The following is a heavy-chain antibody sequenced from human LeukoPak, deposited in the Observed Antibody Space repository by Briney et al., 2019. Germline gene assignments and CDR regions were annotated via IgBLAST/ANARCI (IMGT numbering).Heavy chain of an antibody. V-gene: IGHV4-59*01. CDR3: ASSYYYDSSGYYYH. CDR1: GGSISSYY. D-gene: IGHD3-22*01. CDR2: IYYSGST. Sequence: SETLSLTCIVSGGSISSYYWSWIRQPPGKGLEWIGYIYYSGSTNYNPSLKSRVTISVDTSKNQFSLKLSSVTAADTAVYYCASSYYYDSSGYYYHWGQGTLVTVSS. J-gene: IGHJ5*02.